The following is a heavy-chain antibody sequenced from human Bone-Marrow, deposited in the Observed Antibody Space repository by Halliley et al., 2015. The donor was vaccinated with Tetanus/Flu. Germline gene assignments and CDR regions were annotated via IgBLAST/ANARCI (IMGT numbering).Heavy chain of an antibody. V-gene: IGHV3-30-3*01. J-gene: IGHJ3*02. CDR2: ISFDENNK. Sequence: SGFSFSRYPMHWVRQAPGKGLEWVAVISFDENNKFYADSVKGRFTISRDDSKNTLYLQMNSLRGEDTAVYYCARDEAQTFDIWGQGTMVTVSS. CDR3: ARDEAQTFDI. CDR1: GFSFSRYP.